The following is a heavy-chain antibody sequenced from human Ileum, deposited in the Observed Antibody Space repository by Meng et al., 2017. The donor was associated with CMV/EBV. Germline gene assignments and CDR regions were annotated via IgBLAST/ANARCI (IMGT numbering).Heavy chain of an antibody. CDR3: ARRVGSGKYYFDS. Sequence: QVQLPLWGAGRLRSSETLSLTCAVSGGSLSGYYCSWIRQPPGKGLEWIGEINYNESTNYNPSLKSRVTISVDMSKNQCSLKLRSATAADTGVYYCARRVGSGKYYFDSWSQGTLVTVSS. V-gene: IGHV4-34*01. D-gene: IGHD3-10*01. CDR1: GGSLSGYY. J-gene: IGHJ4*02. CDR2: INYNEST.